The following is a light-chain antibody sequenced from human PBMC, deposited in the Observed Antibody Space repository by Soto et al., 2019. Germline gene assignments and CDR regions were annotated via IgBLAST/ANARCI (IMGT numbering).Light chain of an antibody. J-gene: IGLJ2*01. CDR1: SSNIGAGYD. V-gene: IGLV1-40*01. CDR3: QSYDSGLSGVV. Sequence: QSVLTQPPSVSGAPGQRVTISCTGSSSNIGAGYDVHWYQQLPGTAPKLLIYGNSNRPSGVPDRFSGSKSGTSASLAITGLQAEDEADYYCQSYDSGLSGVVCGGGTKLTVL. CDR2: GNS.